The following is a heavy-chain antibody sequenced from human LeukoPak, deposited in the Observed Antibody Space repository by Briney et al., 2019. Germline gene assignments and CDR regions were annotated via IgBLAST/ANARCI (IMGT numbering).Heavy chain of an antibody. J-gene: IGHJ4*02. Sequence: SETPSLTCTVSGGSISSSSYYWGWIRQPPGTGLEWIGRIYTSGSTNYNPSLKSRVTISVDTSKNQFSLKLSSVTAADTAVYYCAGGGGFFDYWGQGTLVTVSS. CDR3: AGGGGFFDY. D-gene: IGHD2-15*01. V-gene: IGHV4-39*05. CDR1: GGSISSSSYY. CDR2: IYTSGST.